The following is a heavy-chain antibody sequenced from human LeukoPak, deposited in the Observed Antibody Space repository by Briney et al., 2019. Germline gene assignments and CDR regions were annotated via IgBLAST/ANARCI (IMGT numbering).Heavy chain of an antibody. J-gene: IGHJ5*02. CDR3: ARGGYYYDSSGYELEYNWFDP. CDR2: IIPIFGTA. CDR1: GGTFSSYA. D-gene: IGHD3-22*01. V-gene: IGHV1-69*05. Sequence: GASVKVSCKASGGTFSSYAISWVRQALGQGLEWMGGIIPIFGTANYAQKFQGRVTITTDESTSTAYMELSSLRSEDTAVYYCARGGYYYDSSGYELEYNWFDPWGQGTLVTVSS.